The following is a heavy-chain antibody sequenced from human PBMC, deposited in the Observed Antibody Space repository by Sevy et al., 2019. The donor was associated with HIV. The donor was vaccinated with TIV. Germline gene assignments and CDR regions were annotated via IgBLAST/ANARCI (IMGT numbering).Heavy chain of an antibody. CDR1: GFTFGDYA. CDR2: IRRNSHEPYGGTT. Sequence: GGSLRLSCTSSGFTFGDYAMSWFRQAPGKGLEGVAFIRRNSHEPYGGTTEYAASVKGRFTISRDDSKSIAYLQMNSLKTEDTAVYYCTRGLATADTPEYYFDYWGQGILVTVSS. D-gene: IGHD5-12*01. V-gene: IGHV3-49*03. CDR3: TRGLATADTPEYYFDY. J-gene: IGHJ4*02.